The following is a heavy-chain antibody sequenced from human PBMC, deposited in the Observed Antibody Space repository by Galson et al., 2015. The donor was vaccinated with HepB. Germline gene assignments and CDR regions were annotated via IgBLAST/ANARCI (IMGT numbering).Heavy chain of an antibody. V-gene: IGHV1-69*13. CDR2: IIPIFGTA. D-gene: IGHD1-26*01. CDR3: ARVVGNYVTLNVIFRNWFDP. Sequence: SVKVSCKASGGTFSSYAISWVRQAPGQGLEWMGGIIPIFGTANYAQKFQGRVTITADESTSTAYMELSSLRSEDTAVYYCARVVGNYVTLNVIFRNWFDPWGQGTLVTVSS. J-gene: IGHJ5*02. CDR1: GGTFSSYA.